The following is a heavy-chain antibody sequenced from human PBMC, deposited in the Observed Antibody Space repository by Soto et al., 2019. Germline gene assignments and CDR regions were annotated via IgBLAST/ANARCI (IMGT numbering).Heavy chain of an antibody. CDR1: GYTFTSYG. CDR3: WRNDGDDSTNF. D-gene: IGHD3-22*01. CDR2: IATHDGSA. V-gene: IGHV1-18*04. J-gene: IGHJ4*02. Sequence: ASVKVSCKASGYTFTSYGLNWVRRASGQGLEWMGRIATHDGSAVSAQSLQGRLILTRDSFTNTAYMELGGLTSDDTGLYYCWRNDGDDSTNFWGQGTLVTVS.